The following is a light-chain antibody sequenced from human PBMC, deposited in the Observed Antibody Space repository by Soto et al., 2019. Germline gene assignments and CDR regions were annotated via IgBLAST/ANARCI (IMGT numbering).Light chain of an antibody. V-gene: IGKV3-20*01. CDR2: DVS. CDR1: QSVSSNY. CDR3: HQYGSSVRT. Sequence: EPVLTQSPDTLSLSPGDRASLSCRASQSVSSNYLAWYQQKPGQAPRLLIYDVSSRATGIPDRFSGSGSGTDFTLTISRLDPEDFAVYYCHQYGSSVRTFGQGTKLEIK. J-gene: IGKJ2*01.